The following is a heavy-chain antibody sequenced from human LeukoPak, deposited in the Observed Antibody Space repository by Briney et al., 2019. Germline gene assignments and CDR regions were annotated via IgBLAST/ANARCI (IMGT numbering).Heavy chain of an antibody. CDR1: GISFYY. Sequence: KPSETLSLTCTVSGISFYYWSWIRQPPEKGLEWIGYVYYDGRSNYNSSLRSRVTMSLDTSKNQFSLKLSSVTAADTAVYYCATIRYSHGYETWGQGTLVTVSS. CDR2: VYYDGRS. J-gene: IGHJ4*02. V-gene: IGHV4-59*08. D-gene: IGHD1-1*01. CDR3: ATIRYSHGYET.